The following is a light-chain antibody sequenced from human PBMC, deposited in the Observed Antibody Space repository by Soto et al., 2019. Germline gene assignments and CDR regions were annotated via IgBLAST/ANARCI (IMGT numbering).Light chain of an antibody. V-gene: IGKV3-11*01. Sequence: EIVLTQSPGTLSLSPVERATLSCRSSQSVSSYLAWYQQKPGQAPRLLIYDASNRATGIPARFSGSGSGTDFTLTINSLEPEDSAVYYCQQRSNWPSITFGQGTRLENK. CDR1: QSVSSY. CDR2: DAS. J-gene: IGKJ5*01. CDR3: QQRSNWPSIT.